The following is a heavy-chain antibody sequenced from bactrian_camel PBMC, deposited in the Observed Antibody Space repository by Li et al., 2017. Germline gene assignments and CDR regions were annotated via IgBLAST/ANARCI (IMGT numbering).Heavy chain of an antibody. CDR2: IYSDGHNT. V-gene: IGHV3S6*01. CDR3: AAGNPEREWWSLRESGYEY. CDR1: GATFNDYS. Sequence: QVQLVESGGGSVQAGESLRLSCTASGATFNDYSINWVRQAPGGKLECVGGIYSDGHNTYYADSVKGRFTISRDNAENTVYLQLNSLSSDDTAVYSCAAGNPEREWWSLRESGYEYYGQGTQVTVS. J-gene: IGHJ4*01. D-gene: IGHD2*01.